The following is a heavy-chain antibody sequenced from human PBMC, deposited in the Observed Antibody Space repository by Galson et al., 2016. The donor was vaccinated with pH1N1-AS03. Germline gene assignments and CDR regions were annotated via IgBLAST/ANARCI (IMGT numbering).Heavy chain of an antibody. J-gene: IGHJ4*02. D-gene: IGHD2-8*01. CDR3: LRYASSRFDY. Sequence: SVKVSCKASGYTFNSWGINWVRQAPGQGLEWMGWINTQTGRPTYAPGFIGRFVFSMGPSVSTAYVQINSLKADDTGVYYCLRYASSRFDYWGQGTLVTVSS. V-gene: IGHV7-4-1*02. CDR2: INTQTGRP. CDR1: GYTFNSWG.